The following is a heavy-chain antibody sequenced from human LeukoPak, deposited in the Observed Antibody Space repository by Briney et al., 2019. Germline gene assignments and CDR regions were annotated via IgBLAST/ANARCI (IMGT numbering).Heavy chain of an antibody. Sequence: QPGGSLRLSCAASGFTFDDYAMHWVRQAPGKGLEWVSGISWNSGSIGYADSVKGRFTISRDNAKNSLYLQMNSLRAEDMALYYCAKDSEYSSSSGFDYWGQGTLVTVSS. V-gene: IGHV3-9*03. J-gene: IGHJ4*02. CDR3: AKDSEYSSSSGFDY. CDR2: ISWNSGSI. CDR1: GFTFDDYA. D-gene: IGHD6-6*01.